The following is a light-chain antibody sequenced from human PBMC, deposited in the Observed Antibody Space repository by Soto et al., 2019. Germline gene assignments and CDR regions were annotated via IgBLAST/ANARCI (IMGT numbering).Light chain of an antibody. J-gene: IGKJ5*01. V-gene: IGKV3-20*01. CDR3: QQYGSAIT. Sequence: IVLTQSPGTLSLPPGERATLSCRASQSVSSSYLAWYQQKPGQAPRLLINGASSRATGIPDRFSGSGSGTDFTLTISRLEPEDFAVYYCQQYGSAITFGQGTRLEIK. CDR1: QSVSSSY. CDR2: GAS.